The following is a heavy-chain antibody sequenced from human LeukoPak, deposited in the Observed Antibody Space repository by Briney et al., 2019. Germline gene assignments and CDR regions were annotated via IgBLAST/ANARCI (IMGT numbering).Heavy chain of an antibody. CDR1: GFTFSSYW. Sequence: GGSLRLSCAASGFTFSSYWMSWVRQAPGKGLEWVANIKLDGSEKYYVDSVEGRFSISRDNAKNSLYLQVNSLRAEDTAVYYCAREGSSGYYPYWGQGILVTVSS. CDR3: AREGSSGYYPY. V-gene: IGHV3-7*01. D-gene: IGHD3-22*01. J-gene: IGHJ4*02. CDR2: IKLDGSEK.